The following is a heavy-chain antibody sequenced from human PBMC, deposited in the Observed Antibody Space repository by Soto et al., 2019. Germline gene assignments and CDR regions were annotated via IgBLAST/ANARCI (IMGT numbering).Heavy chain of an antibody. CDR2: IYPGDSDT. V-gene: IGHV5-51*01. CDR3: ARPFDTSGWYDH. CDR1: GYSFTTYW. Sequence: GESLKISCKGSGYSFTTYWVAWVRQMPGKGLECMGIIYPGDSDTRYSPSFQGQVTISADKSINTAYLQWSSLKASDSAIYYCARPFDTSGWYDHWGQGTLVTVSS. J-gene: IGHJ5*02. D-gene: IGHD6-19*01.